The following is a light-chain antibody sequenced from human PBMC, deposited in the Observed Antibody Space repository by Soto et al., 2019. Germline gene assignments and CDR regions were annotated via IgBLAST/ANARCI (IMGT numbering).Light chain of an antibody. CDR3: SSYTSSSTLWV. CDR1: SSDVGGYNY. J-gene: IGLJ1*01. Sequence: QSALTQPASVSGSPGQSITISCTGTSSDVGGYNYVSWYQQHPGKAPKLMIYEVSNRPSGVSNRFSGSKSGNTASLTISGLQAEDEADYYCSSYTSSSTLWVFGTGTKVTV. CDR2: EVS. V-gene: IGLV2-14*01.